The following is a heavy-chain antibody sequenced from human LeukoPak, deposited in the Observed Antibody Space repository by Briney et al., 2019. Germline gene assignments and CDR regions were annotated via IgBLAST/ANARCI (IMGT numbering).Heavy chain of an antibody. J-gene: IGHJ4*02. Sequence: PGGSLRLSCAASGFTFDDYAMHWVQQAPGKGLEWVAGISWNSGSIGYADSVKGRFTISRDNAKNSLYLQMNSLRAEDTALYYCAKGGILAAAGTGDYFDYWGQGTLVTVSS. V-gene: IGHV3-9*01. CDR1: GFTFDDYA. CDR2: ISWNSGSI. CDR3: AKGGILAAAGTGDYFDY. D-gene: IGHD6-13*01.